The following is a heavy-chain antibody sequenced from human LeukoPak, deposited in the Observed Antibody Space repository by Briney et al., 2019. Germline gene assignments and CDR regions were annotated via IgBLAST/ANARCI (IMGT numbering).Heavy chain of an antibody. CDR2: LYHDGGT. CDR1: GFTVSSNY. Sequence: GGSLRLSCAASGFTVSSNYMSWVRQAPGKGLEWVSVLYHDGGTYYADSVKGRFTIFRDNSKNTLYLQMNSLRAEDTAVYYCASAVLYANVFDTWGQGTMVTVSS. D-gene: IGHD2-8*01. J-gene: IGHJ3*02. CDR3: ASAVLYANVFDT. V-gene: IGHV3-53*01.